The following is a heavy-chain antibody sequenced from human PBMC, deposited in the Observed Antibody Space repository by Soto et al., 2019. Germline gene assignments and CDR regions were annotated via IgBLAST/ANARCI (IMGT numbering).Heavy chain of an antibody. D-gene: IGHD4-17*01. CDR3: AKLVQDGDYVRYGAFDI. CDR2: ISYDGSNK. CDR1: GFTFSSYG. V-gene: IGHV3-30*18. J-gene: IGHJ3*02. Sequence: QVQLVESGGGVVQPGRSLRLSCAASGFTFSSYGMHWVRQAPGKGLEWVAVISYDGSNKYYADSVKGRFTISRDNSKNTLYLQMNSLRAEDTAVYYCAKLVQDGDYVRYGAFDIWGQGTMVTVSS.